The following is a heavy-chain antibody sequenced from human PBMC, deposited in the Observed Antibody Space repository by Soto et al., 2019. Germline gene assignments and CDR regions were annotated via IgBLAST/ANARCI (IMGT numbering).Heavy chain of an antibody. V-gene: IGHV4-59*08. CDR2: IYYSGST. CDR3: ARRVFEAHSGYDDAFDI. CDR1: GGSISSYY. Sequence: SETLSLTCTVSGGSISSYYWSWIRQPPGKGLEWIGYIYYSGSTNYNPSLKSRVTISVDTSKNQFSLKLSSVTAADTDVYYCARRVFEAHSGYDDAFDIWGQGTMVTVSS. J-gene: IGHJ3*02. D-gene: IGHD5-12*01.